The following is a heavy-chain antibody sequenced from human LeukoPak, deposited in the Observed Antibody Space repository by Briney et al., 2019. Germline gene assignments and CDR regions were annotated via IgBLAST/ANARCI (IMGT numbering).Heavy chain of an antibody. J-gene: IGHJ4*02. V-gene: IGHV3-48*01. D-gene: IGHD3-22*01. CDR1: GFTFSSYS. Sequence: GGSLRLSCAASGFTFSSYSMNWVRQAPGKGLEWVSYIGSSSSTIYYADSVKGRFTISRDNAKNSLYLQMNSLRAEDTAVYYCAKQMGITMIVDYWGQGTLVTVSS. CDR2: IGSSSSTI. CDR3: AKQMGITMIVDY.